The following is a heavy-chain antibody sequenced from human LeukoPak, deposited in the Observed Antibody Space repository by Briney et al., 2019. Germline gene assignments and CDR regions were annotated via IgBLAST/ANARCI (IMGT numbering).Heavy chain of an antibody. J-gene: IGHJ4*02. CDR1: GGTFSSYA. Sequence: SVKVSCKASGGTFSSYAISWVRQAPGQGLEWMGGIIPISGTANYAQKFQGRVTITADESTSTAYMELSSLRSEDTAVYYCARERRGYSYEYYFDYWGQGTLVTVSS. D-gene: IGHD5-18*01. V-gene: IGHV1-69*01. CDR3: ARERRGYSYEYYFDY. CDR2: IIPISGTA.